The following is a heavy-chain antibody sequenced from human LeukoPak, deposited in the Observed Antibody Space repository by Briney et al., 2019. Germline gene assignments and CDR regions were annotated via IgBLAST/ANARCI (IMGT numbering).Heavy chain of an antibody. CDR3: ARGGGRVAVAGTRFRPPDY. CDR2: INHSGST. Sequence: TSETLSLTCAVYGGSFSGYYWSWIRQPPGKGLEWIGEINHSGSTNYNPSLKSRVTISVDTSKNQFSLKLSSVTAAGTAVYYCARGGGRVAVAGTRFRPPDYWGQGTLVTVSS. V-gene: IGHV4-34*01. J-gene: IGHJ4*02. D-gene: IGHD6-19*01. CDR1: GGSFSGYY.